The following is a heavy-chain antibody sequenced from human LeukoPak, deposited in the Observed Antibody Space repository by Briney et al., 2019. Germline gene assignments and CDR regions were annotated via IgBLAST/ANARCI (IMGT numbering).Heavy chain of an antibody. V-gene: IGHV3-23*01. CDR2: ISGSGGST. CDR3: AKELDIVVVVAAAD. CDR1: GFTFSSYA. J-gene: IGHJ4*02. Sequence: QPGGSLRLSCAASGFTFSSYAMSWVRQAPGKGLEWVSAISGSGGSTYYADSVKGRFTISRDNSKNTPYLQMNSLRAEDTAVYYCAKELDIVVVVAAADWGQGTLVTVSS. D-gene: IGHD2-15*01.